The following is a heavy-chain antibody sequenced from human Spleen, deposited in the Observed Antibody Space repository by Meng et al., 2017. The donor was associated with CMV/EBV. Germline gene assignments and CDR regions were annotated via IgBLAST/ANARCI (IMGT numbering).Heavy chain of an antibody. V-gene: IGHV3-23*01. D-gene: IGHD2-15*01. CDR2: ISGSGGST. CDR1: GFTFSSYA. Sequence: GESLKISCAASGFTFSSYAMSWVRQAPGKGLEWVSAISGSGGSTYYADSVKGRFTISRDNAKNSLYLQMNSLRAEDTAVYYCARDLATLDWGQGTPVTVSS. CDR3: ARDLATLD. J-gene: IGHJ4*02.